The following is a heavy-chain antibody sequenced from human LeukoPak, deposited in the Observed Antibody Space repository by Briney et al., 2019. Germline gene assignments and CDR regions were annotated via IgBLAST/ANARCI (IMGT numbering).Heavy chain of an antibody. Sequence: SETLSLTCTVSGGSISSGSYYWSWIRQPAGKGLEWIGRIYTSGSTSYNPYLKSRVTISVDTSKNQFSLKLSSVTAADTAVYYCASSTMVVTPLSDHIDYWGQGTLVTVSS. D-gene: IGHD4-23*01. CDR1: GGSISSGSYY. V-gene: IGHV4-61*02. CDR2: IYTSGST. J-gene: IGHJ4*02. CDR3: ASSTMVVTPLSDHIDY.